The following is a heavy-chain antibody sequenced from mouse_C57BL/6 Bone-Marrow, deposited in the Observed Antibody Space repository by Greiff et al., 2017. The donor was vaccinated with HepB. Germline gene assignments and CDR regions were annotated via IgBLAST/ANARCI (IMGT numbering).Heavy chain of an antibody. Sequence: EVKLMESGGGLVKPGGSLKLSCAASGFTFSSYAMSWVRQTPEKRLEWVATISDGGSYTYYPDNVKGRFTISRDNAKNNLYLQMSHLKYEDTAMYYCARRYGNYGFAYWGQGTLVTVSA. CDR2: ISDGGSYT. CDR3: ARRYGNYGFAY. CDR1: GFTFSSYA. J-gene: IGHJ3*01. D-gene: IGHD2-1*01. V-gene: IGHV5-4*03.